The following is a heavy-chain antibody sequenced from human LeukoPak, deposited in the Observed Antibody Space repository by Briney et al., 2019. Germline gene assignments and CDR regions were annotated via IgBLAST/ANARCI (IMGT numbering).Heavy chain of an antibody. CDR2: INNDGSGT. J-gene: IGHJ5*02. V-gene: IGHV3-74*01. D-gene: IGHD2-15*01. CDR1: GFTFSSYW. Sequence: GGSLRLSCAAYGFTFSSYWMHWVRQAPGKGPVWVSRINNDGSGTTYADSVKGRFTISRDDAKNTLYLQMNSLRAEDTAVYYCVRGGESTWSWGQGTLVTVSS. CDR3: VRGGESTWS.